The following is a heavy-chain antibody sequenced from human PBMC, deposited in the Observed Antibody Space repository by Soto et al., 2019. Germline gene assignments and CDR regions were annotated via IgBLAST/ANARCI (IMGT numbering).Heavy chain of an antibody. V-gene: IGHV4-59*01. J-gene: IGHJ4*02. CDR3: ARGLGELSLYPSY. CDR2: IYYSGRA. CDR1: GGSISTYY. D-gene: IGHD3-16*02. Sequence: PSETLSLTCAVSGGSISTYYWSWIRQPAGKGLEWIGYIYYSGRAKYSPFLKSRVTMSVDTSRNQLSLRLSSVTAADTAVYYCARGLGELSLYPSYWGQGTLVTVS.